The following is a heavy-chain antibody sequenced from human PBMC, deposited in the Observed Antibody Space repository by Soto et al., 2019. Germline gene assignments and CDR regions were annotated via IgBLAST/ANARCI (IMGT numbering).Heavy chain of an antibody. CDR2: ISSTTHYI. CDR3: AREAEDLTSNFDY. CDR1: GFTFTRYS. J-gene: IGHJ4*02. Sequence: LRLSCAASGFTFTRYSMNWVRQAPGKGLEWVSSISSTTHYIYYADSMRGRFTISRDNAKNAVYLEMNSLRAEDTAVYYCAREAEDLTSNFDYWGQGTLVTVSS. V-gene: IGHV3-21*06.